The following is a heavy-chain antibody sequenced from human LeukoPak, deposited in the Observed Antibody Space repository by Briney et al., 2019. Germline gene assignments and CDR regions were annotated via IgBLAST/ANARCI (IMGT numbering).Heavy chain of an antibody. V-gene: IGHV3-53*01. CDR3: ARTFDGTDYYDSSDPGAFDI. D-gene: IGHD3-22*01. CDR1: GFTVSSNY. CDR2: IYSGGST. Sequence: PGGSLRLSCAASGFTVSSNYMSWVRQAPGKGLEWVSVIYSGGSTYYADSVKGRFTISRDNSKNTLYLQMNSLRAVDTAVYYCARTFDGTDYYDSSDPGAFDIWGQGTMVTVSS. J-gene: IGHJ3*02.